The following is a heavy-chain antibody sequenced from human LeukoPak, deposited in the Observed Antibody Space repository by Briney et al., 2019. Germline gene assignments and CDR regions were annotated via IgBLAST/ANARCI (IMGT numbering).Heavy chain of an antibody. J-gene: IGHJ5*02. Sequence: SETLSLTCSVSGGSISNYFWTWIRQPPGKGLEWIGYIYYSGSTNYNPSLKSRVTISVDTSKNQFSLKLSSVTAADTAVYYCARRIDLNNWFDPWGQGTLVTVSS. CDR1: GGSISNYF. V-gene: IGHV4-59*08. CDR2: IYYSGST. CDR3: ARRIDLNNWFDP.